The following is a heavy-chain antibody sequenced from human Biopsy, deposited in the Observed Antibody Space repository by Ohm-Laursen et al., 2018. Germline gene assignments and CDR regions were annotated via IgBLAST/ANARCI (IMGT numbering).Heavy chain of an antibody. V-gene: IGHV1-69*01. D-gene: IGHD1-26*01. CDR3: ARGPHSGSHSCFDY. Sequence: SSVKVSCNASGYTYTGYAISWVRQAPGQGLEWMGGIIPMFGTANYAQMFQGRVTISADESTSTSYMELSSLTTEDTAIYYCARGPHSGSHSCFDYWGRGTLVTVSS. J-gene: IGHJ4*02. CDR1: GYTYTGYA. CDR2: IIPMFGTA.